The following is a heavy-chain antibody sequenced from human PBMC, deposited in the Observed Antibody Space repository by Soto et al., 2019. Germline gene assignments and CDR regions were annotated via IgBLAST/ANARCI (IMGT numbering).Heavy chain of an antibody. D-gene: IGHD5-18*01. V-gene: IGHV4-61*01. J-gene: IGHJ4*02. CDR2: IYSSGST. CDR3: ARDIRGYSRAFDY. Sequence: SETLSLTCTVSGDSVSSDSYYWAWIRQPPGKGLEWIGYIYSSGSTNYNPSLKSRVTISLDTSSNQFSLELTSVTAADTAIYYCARDIRGYSRAFDYWGQGTLVTVSS. CDR1: GDSVSSDSYY.